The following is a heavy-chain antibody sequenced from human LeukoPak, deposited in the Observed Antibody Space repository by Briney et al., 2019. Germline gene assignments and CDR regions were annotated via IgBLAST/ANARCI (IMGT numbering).Heavy chain of an antibody. CDR1: GGSFSGYY. CDR2: INHSGST. CDR3: ARGVGYYYYYMDV. J-gene: IGHJ6*03. V-gene: IGHV4-34*01. D-gene: IGHD1-26*01. Sequence: PSETLSLTCAVYGGSFSGYYWSWIRQPPGKGLEWIGEINHSGSTNYNPSLKSRVTISVDTSKNQFSLKLSSVTAADTAVYYCARGVGYYYYYMDVWGKGTTVTVPS.